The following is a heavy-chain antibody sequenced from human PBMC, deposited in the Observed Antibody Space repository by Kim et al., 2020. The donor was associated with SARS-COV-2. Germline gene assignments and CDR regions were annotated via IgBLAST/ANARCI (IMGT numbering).Heavy chain of an antibody. CDR1: GYTFTSYG. J-gene: IGHJ4*02. CDR3: ARDLVGFGCSSTSCYPDY. V-gene: IGHV1-18*04. D-gene: IGHD2-2*01. Sequence: ASVKVSCKASGYTFTSYGISWVRQAPGQGLEWMGWISAYNGNTNYAQKLQGRVTMTTDTSTSTAYMELRSLRYDDTAVYYCARDLVGFGCSSTSCYPDYWGQGTLVTVSS. CDR2: ISAYNGNT.